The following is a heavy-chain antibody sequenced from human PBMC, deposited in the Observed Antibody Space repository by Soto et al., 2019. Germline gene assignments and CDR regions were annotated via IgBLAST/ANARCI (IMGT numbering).Heavy chain of an antibody. CDR1: GYTFTSYD. Sequence: QVQLVQSGAEVKKPGASVKVSCKASGYTFTSYDINWVRQATGQGLEWMGWVNPNSGKTGYVQKFQGRVTMTRNTSISTAYIELSSLRSEDTAVYYCARGINYYDAGDDAFDIGGQGTMVTVSS. V-gene: IGHV1-8*01. CDR2: VNPNSGKT. CDR3: ARGINYYDAGDDAFDI. J-gene: IGHJ3*02. D-gene: IGHD3-10*01.